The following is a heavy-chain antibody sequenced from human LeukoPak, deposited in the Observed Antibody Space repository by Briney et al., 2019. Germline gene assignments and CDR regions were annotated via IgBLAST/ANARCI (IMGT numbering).Heavy chain of an antibody. V-gene: IGHV4-34*01. CDR2: INHSGST. CDR1: GGSISSYY. Sequence: SETLSLTCTVSGGSISSYYWSWIRQPPGKGLEWIGEINHSGSTNYNPSLKSRVTISVDTSKNQFSLKLSSVTAADTAVYYCARADIVATTYDYWGQGTLVTVSS. CDR3: ARADIVATTYDY. J-gene: IGHJ4*02. D-gene: IGHD5-12*01.